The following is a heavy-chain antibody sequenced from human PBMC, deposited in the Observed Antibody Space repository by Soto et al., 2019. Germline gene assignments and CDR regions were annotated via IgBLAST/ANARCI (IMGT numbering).Heavy chain of an antibody. CDR1: GFTVSSCA. CDR2: IIDSGAST. J-gene: IGHJ6*02. CDR3: AKGRSYYYYYGVDV. V-gene: IGHV3-23*01. Sequence: GGSLRLSCAASGFTVSSCAMGWVRQAPGKGLEWVSDIIDSGASTYYADSVKGRFTISRDNSKSTLYLQMNSLRAEDTALYYCAKGRSYYYYYGVDVWGQGTTVTV.